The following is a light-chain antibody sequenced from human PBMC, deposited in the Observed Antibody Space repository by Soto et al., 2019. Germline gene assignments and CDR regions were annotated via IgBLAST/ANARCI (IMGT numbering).Light chain of an antibody. V-gene: IGLV2-14*01. Sequence: QSALTQPASVSGSPGQSITLSCTGTSSDVGGYNYVSWYQQHPGKAPKLMIYDVSNRPSGVSNRFSGSKSGNTASLTISGLQAEDEAEYYYSSYTSSSTLMVFGGGTKLTVL. CDR3: SSYTSSSTLMV. CDR1: SSDVGGYNY. CDR2: DVS. J-gene: IGLJ2*01.